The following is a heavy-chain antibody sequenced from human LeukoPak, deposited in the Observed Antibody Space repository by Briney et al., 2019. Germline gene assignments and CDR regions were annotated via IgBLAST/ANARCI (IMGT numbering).Heavy chain of an antibody. Sequence: SETLSLTCTVSGASISDSYWGWIRQPAGKGLEWIGCFYTSGTTTYNPSLKSRVTMSFDTSKNQFSVRLTSVTAADTAVYYCASSVSSSWYRGLSFDYWGQGTLVTVSS. J-gene: IGHJ4*02. D-gene: IGHD6-13*01. CDR1: GASISDSY. CDR2: FYTSGTT. V-gene: IGHV4-4*07. CDR3: ASSVSSSWYRGLSFDY.